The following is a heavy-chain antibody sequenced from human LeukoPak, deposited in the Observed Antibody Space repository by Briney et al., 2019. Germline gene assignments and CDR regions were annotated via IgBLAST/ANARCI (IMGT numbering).Heavy chain of an antibody. V-gene: IGHV3-21*01. CDR3: ARDRRSNRGGWPVDY. CDR1: GFTFCSYS. J-gene: IGHJ4*02. Sequence: GGSLRLSCAASGFTFCSYSMNWVRQAPGKGLEWVSSISSSSSYIYYADSVKSRFTISRDSAQNSLYLQMNSLRAEDTAVYYCARDRRSNRGGWPVDYWGQGTLVTVSS. D-gene: IGHD1-14*01. CDR2: ISSSSSYI.